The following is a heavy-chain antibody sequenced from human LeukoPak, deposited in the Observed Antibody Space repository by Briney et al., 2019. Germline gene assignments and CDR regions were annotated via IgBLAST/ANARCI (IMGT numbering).Heavy chain of an antibody. J-gene: IGHJ4*02. CDR1: GFTFTSYT. CDR3: ARDFMGESGYSGY. V-gene: IGHV3-21*01. CDR2: ISPTGISV. Sequence: PGGSLRLSCAASGFTFTSYTMNWVRQAPGKGLEWIASISPTGISVWYADSLKDRSTISRDGAKSSLYLQINSLRAEDTAIYYCARDFMGESGYSGYWGRGTLVTVSS. D-gene: IGHD5-12*01.